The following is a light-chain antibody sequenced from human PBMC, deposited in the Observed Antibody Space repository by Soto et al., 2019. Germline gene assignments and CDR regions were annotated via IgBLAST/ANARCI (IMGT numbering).Light chain of an antibody. Sequence: EIVMTQSPDTLSLSPGGRATLSCRASQSISNTYLSWYQQKPGQAPRLLIYGASTRATGIPARFSGSGSGTDFTLTISSLQPEEFAVYYCHQDYDLPLTFGGGPKVDIK. J-gene: IGKJ4*01. V-gene: IGKV3D-7*01. CDR2: GAS. CDR3: HQDYDLPLT. CDR1: QSISNTY.